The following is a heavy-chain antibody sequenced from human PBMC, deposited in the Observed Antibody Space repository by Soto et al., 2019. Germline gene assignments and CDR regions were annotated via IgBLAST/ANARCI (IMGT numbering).Heavy chain of an antibody. J-gene: IGHJ1*01. V-gene: IGHV4-34*01. CDR2: INHSGST. Sequence: PSETLSLTCAVYGGSFSGYYWSWIRQPPGKGLEWIGEINHSGSTNYDPSLKSRVTISVDTSKNQFSLKLSSVTAADTAVYYCARGRIVVVPGFQHWGQGTLVTVSS. CDR3: ARGRIVVVPGFQH. CDR1: GGSFSGYY. D-gene: IGHD2-2*01.